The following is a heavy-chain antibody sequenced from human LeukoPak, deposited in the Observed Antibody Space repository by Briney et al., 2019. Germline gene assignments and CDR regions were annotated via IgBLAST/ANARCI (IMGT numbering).Heavy chain of an antibody. J-gene: IGHJ4*02. D-gene: IGHD6-13*01. Sequence: GGSLRLSCAASGFTFSSYAMSWLRQAPGKGLEWVSAISGSGVSTYYADSVKGRFTISRDNSKNTLYLQMNSLRAEDTAVYYCAKDTPDPVAAAPDDYYFDYWGQGTLVTVSS. CDR1: GFTFSSYA. V-gene: IGHV3-23*01. CDR3: AKDTPDPVAAAPDDYYFDY. CDR2: ISGSGVST.